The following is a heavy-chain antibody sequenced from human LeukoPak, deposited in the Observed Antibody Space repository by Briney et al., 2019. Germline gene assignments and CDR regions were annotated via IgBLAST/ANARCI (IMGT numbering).Heavy chain of an antibody. V-gene: IGHV1-69*13. CDR2: IVPSFGTI. D-gene: IGHD3-3*01. CDR3: ARGEWYSDRSYCYGMDV. J-gene: IGHJ6*02. CDR1: GDIFSSNG. Sequence: GASVKVSCKASGDIFSSNGINWVRQAPGQGLEWMGRIVPSFGTIDYAQKFQGRVRIIADESTSTAYMELSSLRFEDTAMYYCARGEWYSDRSYCYGMDVWGQGTTVIVSS.